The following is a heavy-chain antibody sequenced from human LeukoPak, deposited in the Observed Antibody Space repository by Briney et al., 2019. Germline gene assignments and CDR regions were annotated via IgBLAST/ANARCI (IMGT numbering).Heavy chain of an antibody. CDR1: GGSFSGYY. V-gene: IGHV4-34*01. J-gene: IGHJ6*02. D-gene: IGHD2-2*01. CDR3: ARGLRFLVVVPAARRYGMDV. Sequence: PSETLSLTCAVYGGSFSGYYWSWIRQPPGKGLEWIGEINHSGSTNYNPSLKSRVTISVDTSKNQFSLKLSSVTAADTAVYYCARGLRFLVVVPAARRYGMDVWGQGTTVTVSS. CDR2: INHSGST.